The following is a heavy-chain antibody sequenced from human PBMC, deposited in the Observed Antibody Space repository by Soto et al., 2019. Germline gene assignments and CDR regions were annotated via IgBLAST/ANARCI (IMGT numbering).Heavy chain of an antibody. CDR1: GYTFTTYG. Sequence: QVQLVQSGAEVKKPGASVKVSCEASGYTFTTYGISWVRQAPGHGLEWMGWISPYNGNTNYAQKFQGRVTMTTDTSTSKAYMDLRSLRSDDTAVHYCARGAPSWAYGMDVWGQGTTVTVSS. CDR2: ISPYNGNT. D-gene: IGHD1-26*01. CDR3: ARGAPSWAYGMDV. V-gene: IGHV1-18*01. J-gene: IGHJ6*02.